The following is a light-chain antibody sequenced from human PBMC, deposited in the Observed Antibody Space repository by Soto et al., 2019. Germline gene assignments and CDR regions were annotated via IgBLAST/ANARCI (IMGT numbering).Light chain of an antibody. CDR1: QSISSSS. CDR2: GAS. V-gene: IGKV3-20*01. CDR3: QQYSSLPRT. J-gene: IGKJ2*02. Sequence: EIVLTQSPGTLSLSPGERVTLSCRASQSISSSSLAWYQQKPGQAPRLLIYGASSRTTGIPDRFSGSGSGTDFTLTISRLEPEDFAVYYCQQYSSLPRTFGQGTKLEIK.